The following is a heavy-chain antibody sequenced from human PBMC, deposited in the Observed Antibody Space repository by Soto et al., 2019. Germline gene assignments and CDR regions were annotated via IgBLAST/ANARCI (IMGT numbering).Heavy chain of an antibody. D-gene: IGHD3-3*01. V-gene: IGHV4-34*01. CDR3: ARVDFWSGYSINWFDP. Sequence: SETLSLTCAVYGGPFSGYYWSWIRQPPGKGLEWIGEINHSGSTNYNPSLKSRVTISVDTSKNQFSLKLSSVTAADTAVYYCARVDFWSGYSINWFDPWGQGTLVTVSS. CDR2: INHSGST. CDR1: GGPFSGYY. J-gene: IGHJ5*02.